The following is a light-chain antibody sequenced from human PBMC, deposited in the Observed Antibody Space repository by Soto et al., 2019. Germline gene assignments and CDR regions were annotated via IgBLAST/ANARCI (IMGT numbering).Light chain of an antibody. V-gene: IGLV2-14*01. CDR3: FSYTRSSTWI. CDR1: TNDIGGFNA. Sequence: QSVLTQPASVSGSPGQSITISCTGTTNDIGGFNAVSWYRRHSGTAPRLLIYEVTNRPSGVSDRFSGSKSGITASLTISGLQADEEADYFCFSYTRSSTWIFGGGTKLTVL. J-gene: IGLJ2*01. CDR2: EVT.